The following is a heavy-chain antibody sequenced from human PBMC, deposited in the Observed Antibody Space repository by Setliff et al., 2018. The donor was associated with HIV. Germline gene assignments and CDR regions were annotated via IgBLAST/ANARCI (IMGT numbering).Heavy chain of an antibody. D-gene: IGHD3-10*01. CDR1: GGSMNNYY. Sequence: SETLSLTCIVSGGSMNNYYWNWVRQTPGKGLEWIGYIYENDYIHYTVSLRSRVTISMDTSKNQFSLTLRSVTAADRAIYYCARAQMHRGVVAWSLYYFDYWGQGALVTVS. J-gene: IGHJ4*02. CDR3: ARAQMHRGVVAWSLYYFDY. V-gene: IGHV4-59*01. CDR2: IYENDYI.